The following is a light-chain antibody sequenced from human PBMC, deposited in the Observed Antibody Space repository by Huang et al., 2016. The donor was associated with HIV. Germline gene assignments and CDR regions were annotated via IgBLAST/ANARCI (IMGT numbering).Light chain of an antibody. CDR3: QQYNQWPRT. V-gene: IGKV3-15*01. Sequence: EIILTQSPGTLTGSPGERVTLSCRASQSVSSNLAWYHQKTGQAPRLLIYWASARAPGIPARFSGTGSGTEFTLAISSLQSEDFAVYYCQQYNQWPRTFGGGTKVEI. CDR2: WAS. J-gene: IGKJ4*01. CDR1: QSVSSN.